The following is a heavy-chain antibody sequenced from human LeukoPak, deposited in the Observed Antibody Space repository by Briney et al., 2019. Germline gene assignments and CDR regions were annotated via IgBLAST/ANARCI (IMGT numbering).Heavy chain of an antibody. Sequence: SETLSLTCTVSGGSISSGGYYWSWIRQHPGKGLEWIGYIYYSGSTYYNPSLKSRVTISVETSKNQFSLKLVSVTAADTAVYYCARSSVGYYGSGSYPFDPWGQGTLVTVSS. CDR2: IYYSGST. CDR3: ARSSVGYYGSGSYPFDP. V-gene: IGHV4-31*03. CDR1: GGSISSGGYY. D-gene: IGHD3-10*01. J-gene: IGHJ5*02.